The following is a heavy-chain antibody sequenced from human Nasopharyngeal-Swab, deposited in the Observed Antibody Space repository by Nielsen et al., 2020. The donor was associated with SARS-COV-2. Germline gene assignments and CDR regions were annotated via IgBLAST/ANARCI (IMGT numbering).Heavy chain of an antibody. J-gene: IGHJ6*04. D-gene: IGHD3-22*01. CDR2: VYYSGST. V-gene: IGHV4-30-4*01. CDR3: ARGIVGAYYESNLDV. Sequence: WIRQPPGKGLEWIGYVYYSGSTYYNPSLKSRVTISVDTSKNQFSLKLRSVTDAETAVYYCARGIVGAYYESNLDVWGKGTTVTVPQ.